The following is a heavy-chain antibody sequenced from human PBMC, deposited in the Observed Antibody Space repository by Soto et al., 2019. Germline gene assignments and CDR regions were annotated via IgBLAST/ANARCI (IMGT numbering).Heavy chain of an antibody. CDR2: ISSNGGST. Sequence: EVQLVESGGGLVQPGGSLRLSCSASGFTFSSYAMHWVRQAPGKGLEYVSAISSNGGSTYYADSVKGRFTISRDNSKNTLYLQMSSLRAEDTAVYYCVNLGLELLIRPGYYGMGVWGQGTTVTVSS. CDR1: GFTFSSYA. D-gene: IGHD1-7*01. J-gene: IGHJ6*02. V-gene: IGHV3-64D*06. CDR3: VNLGLELLIRPGYYGMGV.